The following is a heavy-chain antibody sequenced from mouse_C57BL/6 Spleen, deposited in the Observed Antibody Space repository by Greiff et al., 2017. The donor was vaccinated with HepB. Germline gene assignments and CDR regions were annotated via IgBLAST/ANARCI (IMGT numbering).Heavy chain of an antibody. CDR3: ARIWDSNWAY. Sequence: QVQLQQPGAELVKPGASVKLSCKASGYTFTSYWMQWVKQRPGQGLEWIGEIDPSDSYTNYNQKFKGKATLTVDTSSSTAYMQLSSLTAEDSAVYYCARIWDSNWAYWGQGTLVTVSA. J-gene: IGHJ3*01. V-gene: IGHV1-50*01. CDR1: GYTFTSYW. D-gene: IGHD2-5*01. CDR2: IDPSDSYT.